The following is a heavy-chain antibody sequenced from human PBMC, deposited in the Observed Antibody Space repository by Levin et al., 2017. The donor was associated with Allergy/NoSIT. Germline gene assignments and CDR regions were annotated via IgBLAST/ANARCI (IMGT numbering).Heavy chain of an antibody. J-gene: IGHJ3*02. CDR3: AREWSGDALDI. D-gene: IGHD2-15*01. CDR1: GFTFSNYN. CDR2: ISSSSSYI. Sequence: GESLKISCAASGFTFSNYNMNWVRQAPGKGLEWVSSISSSSSYIYYADSVKGRFTISRDNAKNSLYLQMNSLRAEDTAVYYCAREWSGDALDIWGQGTMVTGSS. V-gene: IGHV3-21*01.